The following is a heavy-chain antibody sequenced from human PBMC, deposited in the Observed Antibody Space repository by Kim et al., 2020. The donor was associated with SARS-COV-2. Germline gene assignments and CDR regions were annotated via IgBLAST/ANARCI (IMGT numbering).Heavy chain of an antibody. D-gene: IGHD3-22*01. J-gene: IGHJ3*02. Sequence: SETLSLTCAVYGGSFSGYYWSWIRQPPGKGLEWIGEINHSGSTNYNPSLKSRVTISVDTSKNQFSLKLSSVTAADTAVYYCAIIPDYYDSSGYYSSNGAFDIWGQGTMVTVSS. V-gene: IGHV4-34*01. CDR1: GGSFSGYY. CDR3: AIIPDYYDSSGYYSSNGAFDI. CDR2: INHSGST.